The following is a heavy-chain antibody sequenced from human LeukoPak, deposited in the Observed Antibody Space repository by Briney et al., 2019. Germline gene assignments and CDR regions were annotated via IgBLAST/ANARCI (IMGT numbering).Heavy chain of an antibody. D-gene: IGHD6-13*01. CDR3: ARVEGIAAAGSPFDP. CDR1: GFTFSSYS. J-gene: IGHJ5*02. Sequence: GGSLSLSCAASGFTFSSYSMNWVRQAPGKGLKWVSSISSSSSYIYYADSVKGRFTISRDNAKNSLYLQMNSLRAEDTAVYYCARVEGIAAAGSPFDPWGQGTLVTVSS. V-gene: IGHV3-21*01. CDR2: ISSSSSYI.